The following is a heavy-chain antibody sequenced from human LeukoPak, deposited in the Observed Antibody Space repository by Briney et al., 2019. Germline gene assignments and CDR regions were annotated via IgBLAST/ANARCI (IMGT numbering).Heavy chain of an antibody. D-gene: IGHD3-3*01. CDR3: ARLGSGNSFDY. J-gene: IGHJ4*02. CDR1: GGSISSGGYS. CDR2: IYHSGST. Sequence: SETLSLTCAASGGSISSGGYSWSWIRQPPGKGLEWIGYIYHSGSTYYNPSLKSRVTISVDRSKNLFSLKLSSVTAADTAVYYCARLGSGNSFDYWGQGTLVTVSS. V-gene: IGHV4-30-2*01.